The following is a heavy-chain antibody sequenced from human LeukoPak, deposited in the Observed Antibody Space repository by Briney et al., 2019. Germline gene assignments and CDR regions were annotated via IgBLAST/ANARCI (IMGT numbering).Heavy chain of an antibody. V-gene: IGHV3-48*03. CDR3: AREYSYGLGGYFDY. CDR1: GFTFSSYE. J-gene: IGHJ4*02. Sequence: GGSLRLSCAASGFTFSSYEMNWVRQAPGKGLEWVSYISSSGSTIYYADSVKGRFTISRDNAKNSLYLQMNSLRAEDTAVYYCAREYSYGLGGYFDYWGQGTLVTVSS. D-gene: IGHD5-18*01. CDR2: ISSSGSTI.